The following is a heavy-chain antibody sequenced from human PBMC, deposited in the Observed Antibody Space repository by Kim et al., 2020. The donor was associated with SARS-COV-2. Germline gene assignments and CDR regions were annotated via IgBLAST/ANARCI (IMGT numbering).Heavy chain of an antibody. CDR3: ASPLEDY. Sequence: HSGSPNYNPSLKSRVTISVDKSKNQFSLKLSSVTAADTAVYYCASPLEDYWGQGTLVTVSS. CDR2: HSGSP. J-gene: IGHJ4*02. V-gene: IGHV4-4*02.